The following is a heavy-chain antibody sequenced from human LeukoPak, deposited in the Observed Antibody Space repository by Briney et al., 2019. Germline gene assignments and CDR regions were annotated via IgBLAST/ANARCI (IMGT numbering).Heavy chain of an antibody. CDR1: GFTVSSTL. CDR2: TYTGGNS. J-gene: IGHJ3*02. CDR3: ARGGRGSAAVVAPRSFDI. V-gene: IGHV3-53*05. Sequence: LPGGSLRLSCEASGFTVSSTLMVWVRQAPGKGLEWVSVTYTGGNSYYAGSVQGRFIISRDISKNTLYLQMNNLRAEDSALYYCARGGRGSAAVVAPRSFDIWGQGTMVTVSS. D-gene: IGHD3-22*01.